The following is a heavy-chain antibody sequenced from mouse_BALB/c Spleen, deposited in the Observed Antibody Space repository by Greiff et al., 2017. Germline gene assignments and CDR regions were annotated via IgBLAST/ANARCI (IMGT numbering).Heavy chain of an antibody. Sequence: EVKLLESGPGLVKPSQSLSLTCSVTGYSITSGYYWNWIRQFPGNKLEWMGYISYDGSNNYNPSLKNRISITRDTSKNQFFLKLNSVTTEDTATYYCAREIYDGYYVYAMDYWGQGTSVTVSS. CDR1: GYSITSGYY. J-gene: IGHJ4*01. D-gene: IGHD2-3*01. CDR2: ISYDGSN. CDR3: AREIYDGYYVYAMDY. V-gene: IGHV3-6*02.